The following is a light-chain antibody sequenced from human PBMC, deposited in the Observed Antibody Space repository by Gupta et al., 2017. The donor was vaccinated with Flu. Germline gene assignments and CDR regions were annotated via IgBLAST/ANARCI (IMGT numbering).Light chain of an antibody. CDR1: SSNVGSDY. CDR3: AAWDDSLSVYV. Sequence: QPVLTHPPSASGTPGQRVTISCSGSSSNVGSDYVYWYQQLPGTAPILLIYSNNQRPSGVTDRVSGSKSGNSASLAIXGXRSEDEXDYYCAAWDDSLSVYVFGGGTKLTVL. V-gene: IGLV1-47*01. CDR2: SNN. J-gene: IGLJ3*02.